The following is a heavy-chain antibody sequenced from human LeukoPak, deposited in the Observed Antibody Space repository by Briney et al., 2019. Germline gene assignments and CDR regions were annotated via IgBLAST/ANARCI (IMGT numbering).Heavy chain of an antibody. CDR1: GDSVSSGSNY. CDR3: ARGLPIGWLVLRGWFDP. J-gene: IGHJ5*02. V-gene: IGHV4-61*10. CDR2: IYNSWTT. D-gene: IGHD6-19*01. Sequence: KPSETLSLTCTVSGDSVSSGSNYWSWIRQPAGKGLEWIGRIYNSWTTNYNPSLKSRVTISVDTSKNQFSLKLSSVTAADTAVYYCARGLPIGWLVLRGWFDPWGQGTLVTVSS.